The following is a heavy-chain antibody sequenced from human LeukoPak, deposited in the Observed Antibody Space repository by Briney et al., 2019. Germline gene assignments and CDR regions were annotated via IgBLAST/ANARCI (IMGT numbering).Heavy chain of an antibody. V-gene: IGHV1-8*01. CDR3: ARVVAVAGTDFDC. CDR2: MNPNSGNT. Sequence: ASVKVSCKASGYTFTSYDINWVRQATGQGLEWMGWMNPNSGNTGYAQKFQGRVTMTRNTSISTAYMELSSLRSEDTAVYYCARVVAVAGTDFDCSGQGTLVTVSS. J-gene: IGHJ4*02. D-gene: IGHD6-19*01. CDR1: GYTFTSYD.